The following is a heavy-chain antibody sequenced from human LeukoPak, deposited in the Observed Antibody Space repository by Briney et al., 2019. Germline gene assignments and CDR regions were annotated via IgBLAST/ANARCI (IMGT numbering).Heavy chain of an antibody. CDR2: IYTSGST. Sequence: SETLSLTCTVSGGSISSYYWSWIRQPAGKGLEWIGHIYTSGSTNYNPSLKGRVTMSVDTSKNQFSLKLSSVTAADTAVYYCARDQWLAPEDAFDIWGQGTMVTVSS. V-gene: IGHV4-4*07. CDR1: GGSISSYY. CDR3: ARDQWLAPEDAFDI. D-gene: IGHD6-19*01. J-gene: IGHJ3*02.